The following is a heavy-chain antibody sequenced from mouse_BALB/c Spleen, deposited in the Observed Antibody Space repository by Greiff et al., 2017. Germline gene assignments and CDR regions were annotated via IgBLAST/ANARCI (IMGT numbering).Heavy chain of an antibody. CDR2: ISSGGST. Sequence: EVKLMESGGGLVKPGGSLKLSCAASGFTFSSYAMSWVRQTPEKRLEWVASISSGGSTYYPDSVKGRFTIYSDNARNILYLQMSSLRSEDTAMYYCARGAYYRYENFDYWGQGTTLTVSS. CDR1: GFTFSSYA. CDR3: ARGAYYRYENFDY. V-gene: IGHV5-6-5*01. J-gene: IGHJ2*01. D-gene: IGHD2-14*01.